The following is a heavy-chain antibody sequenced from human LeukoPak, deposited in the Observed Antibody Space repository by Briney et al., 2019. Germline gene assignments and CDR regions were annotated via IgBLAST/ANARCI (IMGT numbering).Heavy chain of an antibody. J-gene: IGHJ4*02. D-gene: IGHD3-22*01. Sequence: GGSLRLSCAASGFTFSSYAMSWVRQAPGKGLEWVSAISGSGGSTHYADSVKGRFTISRDNSKSTLYLQMNSLRAEDTAVYYCAKARYDSSGYYLFDYWGQGTLVTVSS. V-gene: IGHV3-23*01. CDR1: GFTFSSYA. CDR3: AKARYDSSGYYLFDY. CDR2: ISGSGGST.